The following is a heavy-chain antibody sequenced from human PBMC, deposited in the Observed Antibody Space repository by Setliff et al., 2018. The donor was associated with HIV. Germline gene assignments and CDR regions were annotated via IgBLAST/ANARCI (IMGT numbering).Heavy chain of an antibody. V-gene: IGHV4-59*11. J-gene: IGHJ6*03. CDR3: VRGYCSSTTCYDDYYYMDV. CDR1: GGSISSHC. D-gene: IGHD2-2*01. CDR2: IYASGST. Sequence: KPSETLSLTCTVSGGSISSHCWSWIRQSPGKALEWIGYIYASGSTNYNPSLKSRVTISVDTSKNQFFLKLSSVTAADTAVYYCVRGYCSSTTCYDDYYYMDVWGKGSTVTAP.